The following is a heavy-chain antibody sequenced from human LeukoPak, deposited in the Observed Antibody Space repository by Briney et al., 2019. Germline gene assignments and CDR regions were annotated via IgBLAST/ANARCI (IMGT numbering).Heavy chain of an antibody. J-gene: IGHJ4*02. V-gene: IGHV4-4*02. CDR2: VNLQGST. D-gene: IGHD4-17*01. Sequence: SGTLSLTCGVSGGSITNTNYWTWVRQPPGKGLEWIGEVNLQGSTNYNPSLMGRVAISVDKSENHISLQLTSVTAADTAVYYCARGNGEYGDLYFDYWGQGTLVTVSS. CDR1: GGSITNTNY. CDR3: ARGNGEYGDLYFDY.